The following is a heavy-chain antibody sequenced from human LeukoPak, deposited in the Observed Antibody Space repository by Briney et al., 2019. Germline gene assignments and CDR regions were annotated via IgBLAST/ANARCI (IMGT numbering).Heavy chain of an antibody. D-gene: IGHD3-16*01. V-gene: IGHV3-23*01. J-gene: IGHJ4*02. CDR2: ISGSGGST. CDR3: AGQMGAFDY. CDR1: GFTFNTYA. Sequence: GGSLRLSCAASGFTFNTYAMSWVRQAPGKGLEWVSAISGSGGSTYYADSVKGRFTISRDNSKNTLYLQMNSLRAEDTAVYYCAGQMGAFDYWGQGTLVTVSS.